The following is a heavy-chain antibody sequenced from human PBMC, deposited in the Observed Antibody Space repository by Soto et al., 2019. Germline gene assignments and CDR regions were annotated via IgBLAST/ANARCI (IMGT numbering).Heavy chain of an antibody. V-gene: IGHV3-23*01. J-gene: IGHJ4*02. D-gene: IGHD3-10*01. CDR3: ARGSTDSYPGSRIFDF. CDR1: GIPFGSRA. Sequence: VGSLRLSCVASGIPFGSRAMSWVRQAPGEGLEWVSTITDTGGDTKYADSVRGRFTMSRDNSKKTLYLQMNSLRVEDSALYYCARGSTDSYPGSRIFDFWGRGTLVTVSS. CDR2: ITDTGGDT.